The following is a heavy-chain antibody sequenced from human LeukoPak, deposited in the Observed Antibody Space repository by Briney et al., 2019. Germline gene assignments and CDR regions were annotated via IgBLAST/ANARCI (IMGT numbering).Heavy chain of an antibody. Sequence: ASVKVSCKASGYTFTGYYMHWVRQAPEQGLEWMGWINPNSGGTNYAQKFQGRVTMTRDTSISTAYMELSRLRSDDTAVYYCAREGLTIFGVVMPFDYWGQGTLVTVSS. CDR3: AREGLTIFGVVMPFDY. V-gene: IGHV1-2*02. CDR2: INPNSGGT. D-gene: IGHD3-3*01. J-gene: IGHJ4*02. CDR1: GYTFTGYY.